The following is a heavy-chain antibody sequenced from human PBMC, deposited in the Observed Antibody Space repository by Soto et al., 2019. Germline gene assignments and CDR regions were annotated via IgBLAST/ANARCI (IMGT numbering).Heavy chain of an antibody. CDR2: INHSGST. J-gene: IGHJ4*02. V-gene: IGHV4-34*01. Sequence: SETLSLTCAVYGGSFSGYYWSWIRQPPGKGLEWIGDINHSGSTNYNPSLKSRVTISVDTSKNQFSLKLSSVTAADTAVYYCARRTLWFGKYFDYWGQGTLVTVSS. CDR1: GGSFSGYY. CDR3: ARRTLWFGKYFDY. D-gene: IGHD3-10*01.